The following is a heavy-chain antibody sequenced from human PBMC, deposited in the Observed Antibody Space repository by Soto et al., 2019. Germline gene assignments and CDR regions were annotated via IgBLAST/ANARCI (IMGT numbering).Heavy chain of an antibody. V-gene: IGHV5-51*01. Sequence: PGESLKISCKGSGYSFTSYWIGWVRHMPGKGMEWMGIIYPGDSDTRYSPSFQGQFTISADKSIRTAYLQWSSLKASDNAMYYCARQMYSSSSDYYYYGMDVWGQGTTVTVSS. J-gene: IGHJ6*02. CDR3: ARQMYSSSSDYYYYGMDV. CDR2: IYPGDSDT. CDR1: GYSFTSYW. D-gene: IGHD6-6*01.